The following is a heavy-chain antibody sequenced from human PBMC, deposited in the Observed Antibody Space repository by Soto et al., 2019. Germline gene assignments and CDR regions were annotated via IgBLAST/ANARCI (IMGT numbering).Heavy chain of an antibody. J-gene: IGHJ6*02. CDR2: ISAAGDP. CDR3: ARTDRDFYGLDV. Sequence: EVQLVESGGGLVQPGGSLRLSCEASGFTFRNYDIHWVRQGTGKGLAWVSGISAAGDPDYADSVEGRFTISRENAQNSFFLQMNSLRVGDTAVYYCARTDRDFYGLDVWGQGTTVIVSS. V-gene: IGHV3-13*05. CDR1: GFTFRNYD.